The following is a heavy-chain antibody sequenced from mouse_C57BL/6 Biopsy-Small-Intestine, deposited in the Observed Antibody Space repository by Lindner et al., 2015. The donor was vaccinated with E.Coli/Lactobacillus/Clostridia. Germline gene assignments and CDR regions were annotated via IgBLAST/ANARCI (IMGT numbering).Heavy chain of an antibody. CDR3: ARGTEVCDAGNCFPLKMDV. Sequence: SVKVSCKASGYTFTNYGVTWVRQAPGQGLEWMGWISTYNGESNHAQNVQGRVTLTIDTSTSTAYMELRNLRSDETAVYFCARGTEVCDAGNCFPLKMDVWGQGTTVIVSS. J-gene: IGHJ1*01. CDR2: ISTYNGES. V-gene: IGHV1-20*01. D-gene: IGHD2-3*01. CDR1: GYTFTNYG.